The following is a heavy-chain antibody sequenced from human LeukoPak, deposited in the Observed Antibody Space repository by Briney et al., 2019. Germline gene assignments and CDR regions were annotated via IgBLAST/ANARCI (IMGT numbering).Heavy chain of an antibody. Sequence: PGGSLRLSCAASGFTVSSNFMNWVRQAPGKGLEGGSLIYSGGGTYYADSVKGRFTISRDNSKNTLYLQMNSLSAEDTALYYCATRGRSSSGHGFSLDCWGQGTLVTVSS. D-gene: IGHD6-6*01. CDR1: GFTVSSNF. CDR3: ATRGRSSSGHGFSLDC. J-gene: IGHJ4*02. V-gene: IGHV3-66*01. CDR2: IYSGGGT.